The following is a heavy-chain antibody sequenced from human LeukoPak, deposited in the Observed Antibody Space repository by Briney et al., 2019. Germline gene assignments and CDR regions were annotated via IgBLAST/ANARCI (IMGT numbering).Heavy chain of an antibody. CDR2: IYYSGST. J-gene: IGHJ4*02. Sequence: PSETLSLTCTVSGGSISSYYWSWIRQPPGKGLEWIGYIYYSGSTNYNPSLKSRVTISVDTSKNQFSLKLSSVTAADTAVYYCARQVPGRGVIVGATRPYYFDYWGQGTLVTVSS. V-gene: IGHV4-59*08. D-gene: IGHD1-26*01. CDR1: GGSISSYY. CDR3: ARQVPGRGVIVGATRPYYFDY.